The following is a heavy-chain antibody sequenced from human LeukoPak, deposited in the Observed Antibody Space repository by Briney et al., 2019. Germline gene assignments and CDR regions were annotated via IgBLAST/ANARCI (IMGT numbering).Heavy chain of an antibody. D-gene: IGHD6-6*01. J-gene: IGHJ5*02. V-gene: IGHV4-4*07. Sequence: PSETLSLTCTVSGGSISSYYWSWIRQPAGKGLEWIGRIYTSGSTNYNPSLKSRVTISVGKSKNQFSLKLSSVTAADTAVYYCARYSSSSGWFDPWGQGTPVTVSS. CDR2: IYTSGST. CDR1: GGSISSYY. CDR3: ARYSSSSGWFDP.